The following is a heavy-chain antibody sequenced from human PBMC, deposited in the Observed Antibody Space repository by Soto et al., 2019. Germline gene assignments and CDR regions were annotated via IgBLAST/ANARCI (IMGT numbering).Heavy chain of an antibody. CDR2: ISAYNGNT. D-gene: IGHD5-12*01. CDR1: GYTFTNYG. V-gene: IGHV1-18*01. J-gene: IGHJ5*02. CDR3: ARDGYPAYNWLDP. Sequence: ASVKVSWKASGYTFTNYGISWVRQAPGQGLEWMGWISAYNGNTNYAQRLQGRVTMTTDTSTNTAYMELRSLRSDDTAVYYCARDGYPAYNWLDPWGQGTLVTVSS.